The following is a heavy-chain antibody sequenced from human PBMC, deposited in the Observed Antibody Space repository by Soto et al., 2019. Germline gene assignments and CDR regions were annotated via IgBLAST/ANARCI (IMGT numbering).Heavy chain of an antibody. CDR2: ISYDGSNK. J-gene: IGHJ4*02. Sequence: PRLSCAASGFTFSSYAMHWVRQAPGKGLEWVAVISYDGSNKYYADSVKGRFTISRDNSKNTLYLQMNSLRAEDTAVYYCARGGPNYDILTGYFDYWGQGTLVTVSS. D-gene: IGHD3-9*01. V-gene: IGHV3-30-3*01. CDR1: GFTFSSYA. CDR3: ARGGPNYDILTGYFDY.